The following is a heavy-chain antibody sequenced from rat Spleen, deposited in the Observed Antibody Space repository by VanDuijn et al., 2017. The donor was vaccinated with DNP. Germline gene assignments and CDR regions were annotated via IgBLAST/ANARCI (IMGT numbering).Heavy chain of an antibody. D-gene: IGHD1-9*01. CDR2: MWYDGDT. CDR1: GFSLTSNS. CDR3: ARHTTGVTAWDY. Sequence: QVHLKESGPGLVQPSETLSLTCTVSGFSLTSNSVSWVRQPSGKGPECLGRMWYDGDTTYNSPPKSRLSISRDTSKNQVFLKMNSLQTDDTGTYYCARHTTGVTAWDYWGQGVMVTVSS. J-gene: IGHJ2*01. V-gene: IGHV2-34*01.